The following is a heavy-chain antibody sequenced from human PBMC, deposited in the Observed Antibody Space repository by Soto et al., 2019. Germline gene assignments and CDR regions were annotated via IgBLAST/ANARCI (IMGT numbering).Heavy chain of an antibody. CDR3: ARVGDNWFDP. J-gene: IGHJ5*02. CDR1: GFIFSSYW. Sequence: EVQLVESGGGLVQPGGSLRLSCAASGFIFSSYWMSWVRQAPGKGLEWVANIKQDGSEKYYVDSVKGRFTISRENAKNSLYLQMNSLRAEDTAVYYCARVGDNWFDPWGQGTLVTVSS. D-gene: IGHD3-3*01. V-gene: IGHV3-7*01. CDR2: IKQDGSEK.